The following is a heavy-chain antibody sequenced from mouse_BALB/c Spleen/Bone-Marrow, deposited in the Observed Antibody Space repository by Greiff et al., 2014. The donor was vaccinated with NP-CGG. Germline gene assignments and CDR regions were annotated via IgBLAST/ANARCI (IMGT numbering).Heavy chain of an antibody. CDR1: GYTFTNYW. V-gene: IGHV1-5*01. CDR3: ARNWDWVFAY. CDR2: IYPGNSDA. D-gene: IGHD4-1*01. J-gene: IGHJ3*01. Sequence: VQLQQSGTVLARPGASLRMSCKASGYTFTNYWINWIKQRPGQGLEWIGAIYPGNSDAKYTQKFKAKAKLTAVTSTSTADMELSSLTNEDSAVYYCARNWDWVFAYWGQGTLVTVSA.